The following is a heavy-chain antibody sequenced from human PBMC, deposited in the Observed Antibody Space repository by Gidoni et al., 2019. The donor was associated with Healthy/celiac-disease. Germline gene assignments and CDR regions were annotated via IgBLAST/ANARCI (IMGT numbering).Heavy chain of an antibody. CDR2: ISGSGGST. Sequence: EVQLVESGGGLVQPGGSLSLSCAASGFPFSSYAMSWVRQAPGKGLVWCSAISGSGGSTYYADSVKGRFTISRDNSKNTLYLQMNSLRAEDTAVYYCAKDLFDSGYYYDSSGYYCWGYWGQGTLVTVSS. CDR3: AKDLFDSGYYYDSSGYYCWGY. J-gene: IGHJ4*02. D-gene: IGHD3-22*01. CDR1: GFPFSSYA. V-gene: IGHV3-23*04.